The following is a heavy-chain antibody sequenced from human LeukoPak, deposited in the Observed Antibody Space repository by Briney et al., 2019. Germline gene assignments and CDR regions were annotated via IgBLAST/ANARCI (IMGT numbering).Heavy chain of an antibody. D-gene: IGHD1-1*01. CDR2: IWYDGSNK. J-gene: IGHJ4*02. CDR3: ARDQVVGLESPSFDY. Sequence: PGRSLRLSCAASGFTFSSYGMHWVRQAPGKGLEWVAVIWYDGSNKYYADSVKGRFTISRDNSKNTLCLQMNSLRAEDTAVYYCARDQVVGLESPSFDYWGREPWSPSPQ. CDR1: GFTFSSYG. V-gene: IGHV3-33*01.